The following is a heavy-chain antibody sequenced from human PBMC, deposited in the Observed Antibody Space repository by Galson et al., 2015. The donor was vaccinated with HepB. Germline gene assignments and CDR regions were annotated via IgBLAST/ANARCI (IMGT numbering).Heavy chain of an antibody. Sequence: SLRLSCAASGFTFSSYGMHWVRQAPGKGLEWVAVISYDGSNKYYADSVKGRFTISRDNSNNTLYLQMNSLRTEDTAVYYCAKDLAPVAGGAFDYWGQGTLVTVSS. CDR3: AKDLAPVAGGAFDY. D-gene: IGHD6-19*01. CDR1: GFTFSSYG. CDR2: ISYDGSNK. J-gene: IGHJ4*02. V-gene: IGHV3-30*18.